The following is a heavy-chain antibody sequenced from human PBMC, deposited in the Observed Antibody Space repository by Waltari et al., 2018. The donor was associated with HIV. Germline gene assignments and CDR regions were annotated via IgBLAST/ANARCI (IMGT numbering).Heavy chain of an antibody. J-gene: IGHJ4*02. D-gene: IGHD3-22*01. Sequence: EVQLVASGGGLVQPGGSLRLSCAASGFAFSSYSMNWVRQAPGMGLEWVSYISSSSSTIYYADSVKGRFTISRDNAKNSLYLQMNSLRAEDTAVYYCARDYARITMIVVASYYFDYWGQGTLVTVSS. V-gene: IGHV3-48*01. CDR1: GFAFSSYS. CDR2: ISSSSSTI. CDR3: ARDYARITMIVVASYYFDY.